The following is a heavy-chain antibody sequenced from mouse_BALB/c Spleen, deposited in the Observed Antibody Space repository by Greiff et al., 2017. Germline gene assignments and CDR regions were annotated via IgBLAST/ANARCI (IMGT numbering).Heavy chain of an antibody. CDR3: ARAPLLLRYGYAMDY. J-gene: IGHJ4*01. CDR1: GFSLTSYG. CDR2: IWAGGST. Sequence: VQGVESGPGLVAPSQSLSITCTVSGFSLTSYGVHWVRQPPGKGLEWLGVIWAGGSTNYNSALMSRLSISKDNSKSQVFLKMNSLQTDDTAMYYCARAPLLLRYGYAMDYWGQGTSVTVSS. D-gene: IGHD1-1*01. V-gene: IGHV2-9*02.